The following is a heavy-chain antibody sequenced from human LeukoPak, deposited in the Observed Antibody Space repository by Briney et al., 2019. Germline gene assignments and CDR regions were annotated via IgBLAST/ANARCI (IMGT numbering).Heavy chain of an antibody. D-gene: IGHD6-19*01. J-gene: IGHJ4*02. CDR2: ISSSSSTI. CDR1: GFTFSSYS. CDR3: ARLRIAVAGTTGDY. Sequence: GGSLRLSCAASGFTFSSYSMNWVRQAPGKGLEWVSYISSSSSTIYYADPAKGRFTISRDNAKNSLYLQMNSLRAEDTAVYYCARLRIAVAGTTGDYWGQGTLVTVSS. V-gene: IGHV3-48*01.